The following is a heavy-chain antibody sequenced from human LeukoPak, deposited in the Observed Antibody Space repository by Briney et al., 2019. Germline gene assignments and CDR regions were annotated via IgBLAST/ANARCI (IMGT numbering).Heavy chain of an antibody. J-gene: IGHJ6*03. CDR3: ARRAVTTAYYMDV. D-gene: IGHD4-17*01. Sequence: GESLKISCKGSGYSFTSYWIGWVRQMPGKGLEWMGIIYPGDSDTRYSPSFQGQVTISADKSITTSYLQWSSLKASDTAMYYCARRAVTTAYYMDVWGKGTTVTVSS. CDR2: IYPGDSDT. CDR1: GYSFTSYW. V-gene: IGHV5-51*01.